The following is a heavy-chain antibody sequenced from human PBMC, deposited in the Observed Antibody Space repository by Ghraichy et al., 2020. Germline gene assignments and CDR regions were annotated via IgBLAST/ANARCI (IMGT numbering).Heavy chain of an antibody. Sequence: SETLSLTCTVSGGSISSSSYYWGWIRQPPGKGLEWIGSIYYSGSTYYNPSLKSRVTISVDTSKNQFSLKLSSVTAADTAVYYCARQPRFLEWLPNISHYYGMDVWGQGTTVTVSS. CDR3: ARQPRFLEWLPNISHYYGMDV. CDR2: IYYSGST. CDR1: GGSISSSSYY. V-gene: IGHV4-39*07. D-gene: IGHD3-3*01. J-gene: IGHJ6*02.